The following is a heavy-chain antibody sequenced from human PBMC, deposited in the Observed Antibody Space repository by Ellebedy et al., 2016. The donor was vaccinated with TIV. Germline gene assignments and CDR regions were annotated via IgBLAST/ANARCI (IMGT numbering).Heavy chain of an antibody. CDR2: IFSGGST. CDR3: ARGPYDSTSYAMDV. CDR1: GFTDSSTY. V-gene: IGHV3-53*01. Sequence: PGGSLRLSCAASGFTDSSTYMSLVRSAPGKALEWVSVIFSGGSTYYADSVKGRFTISRDNSKNSLYLQMNSLRAEDTAVYYCARGPYDSTSYAMDVWGQGTTVTVSS. D-gene: IGHD3-3*01. J-gene: IGHJ6*02.